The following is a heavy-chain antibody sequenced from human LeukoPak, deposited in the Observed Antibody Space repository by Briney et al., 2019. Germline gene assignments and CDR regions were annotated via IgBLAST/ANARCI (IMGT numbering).Heavy chain of an antibody. Sequence: GGSLRLSCAASGFIFSNYWMTWVRQAPGKGLEWVANIKEDGSEIYYVDSVKGQFTISRDNAKNSLYLQMNSLRAEDTAIYYCARHWSYLDYWGQGTLVTVSS. D-gene: IGHD3-3*01. V-gene: IGHV3-7*04. CDR1: GFIFSNYW. J-gene: IGHJ4*02. CDR2: IKEDGSEI. CDR3: ARHWSYLDY.